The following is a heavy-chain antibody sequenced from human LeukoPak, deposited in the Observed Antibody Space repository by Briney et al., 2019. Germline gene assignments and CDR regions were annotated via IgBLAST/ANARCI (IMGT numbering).Heavy chain of an antibody. D-gene: IGHD6-19*01. CDR2: SRDKARGYSA. J-gene: IGHJ4*02. CDR3: SRVVSVAGSDYLDY. CDR1: GFTFTDFF. Sequence: GGSLRLSCAASGFTFTDFFMDWVRLTPGKGLEWIGRSRDKARGYSAEYAASVQGRITISRDESKNSLYLQMNSLKTEDTAVYYCSRVVSVAGSDYLDYWGKGTLVTVSS. V-gene: IGHV3-72*01.